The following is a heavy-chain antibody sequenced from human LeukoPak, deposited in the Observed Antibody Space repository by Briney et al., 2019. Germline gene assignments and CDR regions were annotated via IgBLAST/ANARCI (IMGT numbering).Heavy chain of an antibody. V-gene: IGHV3-11*04. J-gene: IGHJ5*01. D-gene: IGHD2-21*02. CDR3: ARGESSYCSGDCYFAS. CDR1: GFTFSDYY. CDR2: VSSGSSTI. Sequence: GGSLRLSCAASGFTFSDYYMSWIRQAPGKALEWVSYVSSGSSTIYYADSVKGRFTVSRDNGKRSLYLHMNSLRAEDKAMYYCARGESSYCSGDCYFASWGQGTLVTISS.